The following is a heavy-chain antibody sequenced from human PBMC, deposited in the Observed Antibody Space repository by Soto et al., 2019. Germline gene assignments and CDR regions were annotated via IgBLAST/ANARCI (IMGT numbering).Heavy chain of an antibody. D-gene: IGHD3-10*01. Sequence: QVQLVESGGGVVQPGRSLRLSCAASGFTFSSYGMHWVRQAPGKGLEWVAVISYDGSNKYYADSVKGRFTISRDNSKNPLYLQMNSLRAEDTAVYYCANLYGSGSYYSSYYYYGMDVWGQGTTVTVSS. CDR3: ANLYGSGSYYSSYYYYGMDV. V-gene: IGHV3-30*18. CDR2: ISYDGSNK. CDR1: GFTFSSYG. J-gene: IGHJ6*02.